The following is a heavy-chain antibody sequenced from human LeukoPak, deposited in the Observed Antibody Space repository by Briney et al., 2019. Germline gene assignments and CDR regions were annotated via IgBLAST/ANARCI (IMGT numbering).Heavy chain of an antibody. CDR3: ARHSGSGTSYDY. V-gene: IGHV4-59*08. J-gene: IGHJ4*02. CDR2: IYYSGST. CDR1: GGSISSYY. D-gene: IGHD2-15*01. Sequence: PSETLSLTCTVSGGSISSYYWSWIRQPPGEGLEWIGYIYYSGSTNYNPSLKSRVTISVDTSKNQFSLKLSSVTAADTAVYYCARHSGSGTSYDYWGQGTLVTVSS.